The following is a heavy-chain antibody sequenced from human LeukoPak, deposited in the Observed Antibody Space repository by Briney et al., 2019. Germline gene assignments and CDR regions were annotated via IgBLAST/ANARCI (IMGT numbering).Heavy chain of an antibody. V-gene: IGHV3-49*04. CDR2: IRSKAYGGTT. D-gene: IGHD3-3*01. CDR3: TRDITVPDV. CDR1: GFTFGDYA. J-gene: IGHJ6*02. Sequence: GRSLRLSCTASGFTFGDYAMSWVRQAPGKGLEWVGFIRSKAYGGTTEYAASVKGRFTISRDDSKNIAYLQMNSLKTEDTAVYYCTRDITVPDVWGQGTTVTVSS.